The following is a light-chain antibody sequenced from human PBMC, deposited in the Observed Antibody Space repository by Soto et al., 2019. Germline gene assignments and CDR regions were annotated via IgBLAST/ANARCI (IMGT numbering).Light chain of an antibody. V-gene: IGLV1-44*01. J-gene: IGLJ1*01. CDR2: SND. CDR3: AAWDDSLNAYV. CDR1: HSNIGSNT. Sequence: QSVLTQPPSASGTPGQRVTISCFGSHSNIGSNTVTWYQQLPGTAPKLIIYSNDHRPSGVPERFSGSTSGTSASLAISGLQSEDVDEYYCAAWDDSLNAYVFGIGTQLTVL.